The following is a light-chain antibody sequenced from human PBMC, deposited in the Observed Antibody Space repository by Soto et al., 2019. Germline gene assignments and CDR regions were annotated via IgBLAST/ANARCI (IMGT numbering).Light chain of an antibody. J-gene: IGKJ1*01. V-gene: IGKV1-5*03. CDR2: KAS. CDR3: QQYSTYTPRT. CDR1: QSISIW. Sequence: DIQMTQSPSTLSASVGDRVTITCRASQSISIWLAWYQQKPGKAPKILIYKASSLESGVPLRFSGSGSGTEFTLTISSLQPDDFATYYCQQYSTYTPRTFGQGTKVEIK.